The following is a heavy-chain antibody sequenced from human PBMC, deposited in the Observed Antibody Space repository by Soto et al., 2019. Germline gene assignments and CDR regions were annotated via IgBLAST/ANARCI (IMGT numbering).Heavy chain of an antibody. CDR3: AHMRVGYCSGGSCYSSYYYGMDV. CDR1: GFSLSTSGVG. D-gene: IGHD2-15*01. Sequence: SGPTLVNPTQTLTLTCTFSGFSLSTSGVGVGWIRQPPGKALEWLALIYWDDDKRYSPSLKSRLTITKDTSKNQVVLTMTNMDPVDTATYYCAHMRVGYCSGGSCYSSYYYGMDVWGQGTTVTVSS. CDR2: IYWDDDK. V-gene: IGHV2-5*02. J-gene: IGHJ6*02.